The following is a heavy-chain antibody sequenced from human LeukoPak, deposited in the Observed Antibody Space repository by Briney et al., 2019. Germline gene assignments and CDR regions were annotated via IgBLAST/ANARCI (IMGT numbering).Heavy chain of an antibody. CDR1: GYTFTIYG. D-gene: IGHD2-15*01. V-gene: IGHV1-18*01. Sequence: GASVTVSCTASGYTFTIYGMSWVRQAPGQGLEWMGRISPYNGDTNYAQKFQGRVTMTTDTSTSTTYMELRSLTSDDTAVYYCAISPCSGGYCYFDNWGQGTLVTVSS. J-gene: IGHJ4*02. CDR3: AISPCSGGYCYFDN. CDR2: ISPYNGDT.